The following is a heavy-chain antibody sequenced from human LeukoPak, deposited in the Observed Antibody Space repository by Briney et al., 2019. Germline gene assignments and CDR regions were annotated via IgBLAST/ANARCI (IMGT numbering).Heavy chain of an antibody. J-gene: IGHJ3*02. D-gene: IGHD2-15*01. CDR3: ASVPRYCSGGSCYLEAFDI. Sequence: ASVKVSCKASGGTFSSYAISWVRQAPGQGLEWMGIINPSGGSTSYAQKFQGRVTMTRDTSTSTVYMELSSLRSEDTAVYYCASVPRYCSGGSCYLEAFDIWGQGTMVTVSS. CDR2: INPSGGST. V-gene: IGHV1-46*01. CDR1: GGTFSSYA.